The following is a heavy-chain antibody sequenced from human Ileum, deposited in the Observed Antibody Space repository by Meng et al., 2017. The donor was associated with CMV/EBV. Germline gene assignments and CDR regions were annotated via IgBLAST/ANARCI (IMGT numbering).Heavy chain of an antibody. CDR2: VSGTGDTT. D-gene: IGHD3-9*01. Sequence: EVQLVEFGGDLIQPGGALRLSCAASGFTFGDAAMSWVRQAPGKGLEWISAVSGTGDTTFYADSVKGRFAISRDNSKNTVYLQMNSLRADDTAVYYCVGLLTGYYSHWWGQGTLVTVSS. CDR3: VGLLTGYYSHW. V-gene: IGHV3-23*04. J-gene: IGHJ4*02. CDR1: GFTFGDAA.